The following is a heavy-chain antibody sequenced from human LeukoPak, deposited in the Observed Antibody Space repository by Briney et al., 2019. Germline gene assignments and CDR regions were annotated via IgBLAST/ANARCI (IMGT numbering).Heavy chain of an antibody. CDR1: GGSISSYY. V-gene: IGHV4-59*08. J-gene: IGHJ5*02. Sequence: SETLSLTCTVSGGSISSYYWSWIRQPPGKGLEWIGYIYYSGSTNYNPSLKSRVTISVDTSKKQFSLKVRSMTAADTAVYYCARVPGVYYDRLTGYGSGWFDPWGQGTLVTVSS. D-gene: IGHD3-9*01. CDR2: IYYSGST. CDR3: ARVPGVYYDRLTGYGSGWFDP.